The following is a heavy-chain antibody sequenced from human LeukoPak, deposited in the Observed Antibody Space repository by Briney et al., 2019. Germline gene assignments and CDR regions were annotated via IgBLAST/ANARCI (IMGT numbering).Heavy chain of an antibody. Sequence: GGSLRLSCAASGFTFSDHYMDWLRQAPGKGLEWVGRITNKPNTYTYYAASVKGRFTISGDDSKNTLYLQMNSLKTEDTAVYYCARGKYYYGSGSYIDAFDIWGQGTMVTVSS. D-gene: IGHD3-10*01. CDR1: GFTFSDHY. J-gene: IGHJ3*02. CDR3: ARGKYYYGSGSYIDAFDI. V-gene: IGHV3-72*01. CDR2: ITNKPNTYT.